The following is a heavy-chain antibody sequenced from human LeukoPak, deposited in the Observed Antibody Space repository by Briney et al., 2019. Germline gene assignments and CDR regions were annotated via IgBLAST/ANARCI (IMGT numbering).Heavy chain of an antibody. CDR2: ISYDGSNK. D-gene: IGHD2-8*02. Sequence: PGGSLRLSCAASGFTFSSYAMNWVRQAPGKGLEWVAVISYDGSNKYYADSVKGRFTISRDYSKNTLYLQMNSLRAEDTAVYYCAREEGLVLDYWGQGTLVTVSS. J-gene: IGHJ4*02. V-gene: IGHV3-30-3*01. CDR1: GFTFSSYA. CDR3: AREEGLVLDY.